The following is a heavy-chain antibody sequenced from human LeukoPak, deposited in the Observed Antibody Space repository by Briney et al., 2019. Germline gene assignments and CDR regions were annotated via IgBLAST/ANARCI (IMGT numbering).Heavy chain of an antibody. D-gene: IGHD3-10*01. CDR2: INHGGST. Sequence: PSETLSLTCAVYRGSLSGDFWSWIRQSPGKGLEWIGEINHGGSTTYNPSLQSRVTISVDTSKNQFSLKLSSVTAADTAVYYCARHIRTLWFGELSKRNWFDPRGQGTLVTVSS. CDR1: RGSLSGDF. V-gene: IGHV4-34*01. J-gene: IGHJ5*02. CDR3: ARHIRTLWFGELSKRNWFDP.